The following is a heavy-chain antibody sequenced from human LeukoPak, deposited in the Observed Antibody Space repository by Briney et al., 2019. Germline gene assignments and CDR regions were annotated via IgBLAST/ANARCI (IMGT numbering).Heavy chain of an antibody. J-gene: IGHJ5*02. V-gene: IGHV4-39*01. CDR3: ARQATIVGANDGWFDP. CDR2: IYYSGST. CDR1: GGSISSSSYY. Sequence: ASETLSLTCTVSGGSISSSSYYWGWIRQPPGKGLEWIGSIYYSGSTYYNPSLKSRVTISVDTSKNQFSLKLSSVTAADTAVYFCARQATIVGANDGWFDPWGQGALVTVSS. D-gene: IGHD1-26*01.